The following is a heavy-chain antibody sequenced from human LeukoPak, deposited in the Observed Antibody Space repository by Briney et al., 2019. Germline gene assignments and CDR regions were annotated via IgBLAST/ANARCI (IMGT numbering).Heavy chain of an antibody. V-gene: IGHV1-2*02. CDR3: ARDDDGIDY. CDR1: GYTFTGYY. J-gene: IGHJ4*02. CDR2: INPKSGGT. Sequence: GATVKVSCKASGYTFTGYYIHWVRQAPGQGLEWMGWINPKSGGTNYAQTFQGRVTMTRETSISTAYMELTSLTSDDTAVYYCARDDDGIDYWGQGTLVIVSS. D-gene: IGHD1-26*01.